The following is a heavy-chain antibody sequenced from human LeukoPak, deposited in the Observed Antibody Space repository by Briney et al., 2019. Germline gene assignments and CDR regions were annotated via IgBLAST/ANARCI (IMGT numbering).Heavy chain of an antibody. D-gene: IGHD3-10*01. CDR2: IYYSGST. Sequence: SETLSLTCSVSGGSISSYFWGWIRQPPGKGLEWIGYIYYSGSTHYNPSLKSRVTISVDTSKNQFSLKLSSVTAADTAVYYCATSGGSGSYYHFDYWGQGTLVTVSS. V-gene: IGHV4-59*08. CDR1: GGSISSYF. CDR3: ATSGGSGSYYHFDY. J-gene: IGHJ4*02.